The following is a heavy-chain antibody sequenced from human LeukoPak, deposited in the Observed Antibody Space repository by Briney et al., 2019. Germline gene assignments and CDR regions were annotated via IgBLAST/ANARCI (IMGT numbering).Heavy chain of an antibody. CDR2: IYCSGST. CDR1: VGSIRLLY. J-gene: IGHJ4*02. V-gene: IGHV4-59*07. CDR3: AGLLYGSGSRIDY. D-gene: IGHD3-10*01. Sequence: SHTQSLIRTFCVGSIRLLYWRWTRQPPGKALEWIGNIYCSGSTNYNPSLKSRVTISVDTSKNQFSLKLSSVTAADTAVYYCAGLLYGSGSRIDYWGQGTLVTVSS.